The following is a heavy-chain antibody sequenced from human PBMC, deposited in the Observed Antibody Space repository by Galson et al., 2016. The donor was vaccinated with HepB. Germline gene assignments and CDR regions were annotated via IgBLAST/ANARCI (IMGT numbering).Heavy chain of an antibody. D-gene: IGHD3-9*01. CDR1: GFTFSSYW. CDR3: AREGRSARNYDFLTGIYLSHYYYGMDV. V-gene: IGHV3-7*01. J-gene: IGHJ6*02. CDR2: IKEDGSEK. Sequence: SLRLSCAASGFTFSSYWMSWVRQAPGKGLEWVANIKEDGSEKHYVDSVKGRFNISRDNAKNSLYLQMNSLRAEDTAVYYCAREGRSARNYDFLTGIYLSHYYYGMDVWGQGTTVTVSS.